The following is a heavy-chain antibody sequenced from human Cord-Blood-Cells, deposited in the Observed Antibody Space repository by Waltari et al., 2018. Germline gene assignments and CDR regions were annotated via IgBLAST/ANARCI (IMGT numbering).Heavy chain of an antibody. D-gene: IGHD3-16*01. CDR2: IYYSGST. CDR1: GGSISSSSYY. V-gene: IGHV4-39*07. CDR3: ARHRRCSLGY. J-gene: IGHJ4*02. Sequence: QLQLQESGPGLVKPSETLSLTCTVSGGSISSSSYYWGWIRQPPGKGLEWIGSIYYSGSTYYSPSLKSRVTISVDTSKNQFSLKLSSVTAADTAVYYCARHRRCSLGYWGQGTLVTVSS.